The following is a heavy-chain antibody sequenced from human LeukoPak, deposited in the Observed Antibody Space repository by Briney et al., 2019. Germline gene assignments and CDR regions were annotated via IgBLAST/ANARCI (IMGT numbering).Heavy chain of an antibody. J-gene: IGHJ3*02. Sequence: PGGSLRLSCAASGFTFSDYYMSWIRQAPGKGLEWVSYITRSSSHIYYADSVKGRFTISRDNAKNSLYLQMNSLRAEDTAVYYCARGGRWELPRPYAFDIWGQGTMVTVSS. V-gene: IGHV3-11*01. CDR2: ITRSSSHI. CDR3: ARGGRWELPRPYAFDI. CDR1: GFTFSDYY. D-gene: IGHD1-26*01.